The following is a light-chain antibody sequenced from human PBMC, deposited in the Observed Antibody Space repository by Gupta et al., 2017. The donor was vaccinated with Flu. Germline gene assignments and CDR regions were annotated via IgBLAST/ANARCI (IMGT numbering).Light chain of an antibody. J-gene: IGLJ2*01. CDR3: TSSTSSSTGV. CDR1: SSDVGSYNR. V-gene: IGLV2-18*02. Sequence: QSALTHPPSVSGSPGQSVTISCTGTSSDVGSYNRVSWYQQPPGTAPKLMIYEVSNRPSGAPDRCAASNSGNTASLTISGLQAEDEADDYCTSSTSSSTGVFGGGTKLTVL. CDR2: EVS.